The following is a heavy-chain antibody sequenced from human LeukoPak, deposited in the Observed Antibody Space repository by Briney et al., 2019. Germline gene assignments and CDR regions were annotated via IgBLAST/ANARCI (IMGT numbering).Heavy chain of an antibody. Sequence: GGSLRLSCAASGFTFSDYYMSWIRRAPGKGLEWVSYISSSGSTIYYADSVKGRFTISRDNAKNSLYLQMNSLRAEDTAVYYCARAEEDIVVVPAALRYYYYMDVWGKGTTVTVSS. V-gene: IGHV3-11*04. J-gene: IGHJ6*03. CDR2: ISSSGSTI. D-gene: IGHD2-2*01. CDR3: ARAEEDIVVVPAALRYYYYMDV. CDR1: GFTFSDYY.